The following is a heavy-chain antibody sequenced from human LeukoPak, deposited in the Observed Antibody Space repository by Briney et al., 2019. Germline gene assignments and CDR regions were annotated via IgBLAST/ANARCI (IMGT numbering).Heavy chain of an antibody. Sequence: PGGSLRLSCAASGFTFGSYAMTWVRQAPGKGLEWVSSISSGSSDISYADSVKGRFTISRDNAKYSLYLQVNSLRAEDTAVYYCARLTGVVNAFDYWGQGTLVTVSS. V-gene: IGHV3-21*01. CDR2: ISSGSSDI. D-gene: IGHD5-18*01. J-gene: IGHJ4*02. CDR1: GFTFGSYA. CDR3: ARLTGVVNAFDY.